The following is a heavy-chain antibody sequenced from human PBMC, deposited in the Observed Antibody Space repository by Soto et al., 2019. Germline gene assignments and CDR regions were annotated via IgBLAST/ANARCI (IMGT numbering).Heavy chain of an antibody. V-gene: IGHV3-23*01. D-gene: IGHD3-10*01. CDR2: ISGGGDST. CDR1: GFTFSSYA. Sequence: EVQLLESGGGLVQPGGSLRLSCAASGFTFSSYAMSWVRQAPGKGLEWVSAISGGGDSTYADSVKGRFTISRDNSKNTLYLQLNSLRAEDTAVYYCAKDISMVRGVIVTPSPFDYWGQGTLVTVSS. J-gene: IGHJ4*02. CDR3: AKDISMVRGVIVTPSPFDY.